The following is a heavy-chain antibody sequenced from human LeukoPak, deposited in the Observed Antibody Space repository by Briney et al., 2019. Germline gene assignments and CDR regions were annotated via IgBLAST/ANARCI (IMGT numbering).Heavy chain of an antibody. V-gene: IGHV3-7*03. CDR1: GFTFSSYW. D-gene: IGHD1-26*01. CDR2: INHNGNVS. J-gene: IGHJ4*02. Sequence: PGGSLRLSCAASGFTFSSYWMNWARQAPGKGLEWVASINHNGNVSYYVDSVKGRFTISRDNAKNSLYLQMSNLRAEDTAVYYCAREGSGSLDYWGQGTLVTVSS. CDR3: AREGSGSLDY.